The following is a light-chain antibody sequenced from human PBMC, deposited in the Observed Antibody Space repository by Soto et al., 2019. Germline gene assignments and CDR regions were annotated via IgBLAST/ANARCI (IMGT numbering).Light chain of an antibody. V-gene: IGLV2-14*01. CDR1: SRDVGGYNY. CDR2: EVS. Sequence: QSALTQPASVSGSPGQSITISCTGTSRDVGGYNYVSWYQQHPGKAPNLMIYEVSNRPSGVSNRFSGSKSGNTASLTISGLQGKDEDDYYCSSYGSTSNVLFGGRTPLTVL. CDR3: SSYGSTSNVL. J-gene: IGLJ2*01.